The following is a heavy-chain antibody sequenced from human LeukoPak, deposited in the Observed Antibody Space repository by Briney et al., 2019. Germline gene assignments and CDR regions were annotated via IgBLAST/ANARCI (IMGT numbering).Heavy chain of an antibody. CDR1: GFTFSDYT. J-gene: IGHJ1*01. CDR3: ARRKVLSVARALDH. D-gene: IGHD2-15*01. V-gene: IGHV3-48*04. Sequence: GGSLRLSCAASGFTFSDYTMNWVRQAPGKGLEWVSSVSGTANNIYYADSVKGRFIISTDNANNSLCLQMNSLRAEDTAVYFCARRKVLSVARALDHWGQGTLVTVSS. CDR2: VSGTANNI.